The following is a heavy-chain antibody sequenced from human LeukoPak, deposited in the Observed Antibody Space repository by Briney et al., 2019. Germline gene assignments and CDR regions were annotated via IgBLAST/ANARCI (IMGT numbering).Heavy chain of an antibody. CDR1: GGSISTSNYY. V-gene: IGHV4-39*07. J-gene: IGHJ4*02. CDR2: IFYSGST. Sequence: SETLSLTCTVSGGSISTSNYYWGWIRQPPGKGLEWIGNIFYSGSTYYSPSLRSRVTISLDTSRNQFSLKLNSVTAADTAVYYCARVHATIVANFDYWGQGTLVTVSS. D-gene: IGHD5-12*01. CDR3: ARVHATIVANFDY.